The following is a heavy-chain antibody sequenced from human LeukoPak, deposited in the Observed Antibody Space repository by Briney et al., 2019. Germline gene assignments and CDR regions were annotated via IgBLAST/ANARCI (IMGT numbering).Heavy chain of an antibody. CDR2: IYPGDSDT. D-gene: IGHD1-26*01. CDR3: ASNGGSYNPYDAFDI. CDR1: GYSFTSYW. J-gene: IGHJ3*02. V-gene: IGHV5-51*01. Sequence: GESLKIPCKGSGYSFTSYWIGWVRQMPGKGLEWMGIIYPGDSDTRYSPSFQGQVTISADKSISTDYLQWSSLKASDTAMYYCASNGGSYNPYDAFDIWGQGTMVTVSS.